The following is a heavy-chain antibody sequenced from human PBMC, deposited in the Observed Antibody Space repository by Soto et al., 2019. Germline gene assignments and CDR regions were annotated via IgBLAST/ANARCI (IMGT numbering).Heavy chain of an antibody. V-gene: IGHV3-7*03. D-gene: IGHD5-12*01. CDR2: IKQDGSEK. Sequence: PGGSLRLSCAASGFTFRSNWMSWVRQAPGKGLEWVANIKQDGSEKYYVDSVKGRFTISRDNAKNSLYLQMNSLRAEGTAVYYCATSGGGWLQPPVWGQGTLVTVSS. CDR1: GFTFRSNW. CDR3: ATSGGGWLQPPV. J-gene: IGHJ4*02.